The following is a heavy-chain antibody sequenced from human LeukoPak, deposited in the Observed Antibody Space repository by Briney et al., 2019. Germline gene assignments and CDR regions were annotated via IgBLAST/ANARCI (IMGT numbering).Heavy chain of an antibody. Sequence: GGSLRLSCAASGFTFSSYWMSWVRQAPGKGLEWVANIKQDGSEKYYVDSVKGRFTISRDNSKNSLYLQMNSLRTEATALYYFAKDSNGGGDCYRRMDVWGQGTTVTVSS. CDR1: GFTFSSYW. J-gene: IGHJ6*02. V-gene: IGHV3-7*03. CDR2: IKQDGSEK. D-gene: IGHD2-21*02. CDR3: AKDSNGGGDCYRRMDV.